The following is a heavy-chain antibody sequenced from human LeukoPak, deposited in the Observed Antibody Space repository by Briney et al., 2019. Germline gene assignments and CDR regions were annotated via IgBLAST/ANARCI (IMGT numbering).Heavy chain of an antibody. CDR1: GFTASSNY. J-gene: IGHJ6*03. CDR2: ITSSSSYI. V-gene: IGHV3-21*01. CDR3: ARGGPQTGTTWYMDV. Sequence: GGSLRLSCAASGFTASSNYMSWVRQAPGKGLEWVSSITSSSSYIFHADSVKGRFTISRDNAKNSLYLQMNSLRAEDTAVYYCARGGPQTGTTWYMDVWGKGTTVTVSS. D-gene: IGHD1-1*01.